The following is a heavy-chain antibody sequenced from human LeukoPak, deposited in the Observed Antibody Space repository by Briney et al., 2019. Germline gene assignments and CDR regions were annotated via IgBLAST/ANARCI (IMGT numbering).Heavy chain of an antibody. CDR3: ARGSKKTVYHTLDY. D-gene: IGHD2-2*01. V-gene: IGHV4-4*07. CDR1: GASISNYY. Sequence: PSETLSLTCTVSGASISNYYWNWIRQPAGRGLEWIGRIDTSGTAKYNPSLKSRVTISLDTSKNQFSLRLTSAAAADTAIYYCARGSKKTVYHTLDYWGRGILVTVSS. J-gene: IGHJ4*02. CDR2: IDTSGTA.